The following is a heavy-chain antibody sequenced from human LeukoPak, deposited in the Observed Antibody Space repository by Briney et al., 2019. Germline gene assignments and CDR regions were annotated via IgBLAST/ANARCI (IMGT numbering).Heavy chain of an antibody. CDR2: IYTSGST. CDR3: ARNSRIMITFGGGEFAFDI. CDR1: GGSISSGSYY. Sequence: SETLSLTCTVSGGSISSGSYYWSWIRQPAGKGLEWIGRIYTSGSTNYNPSLKSRVTISVDTSKNQFSLKLSSVTAADTAVYYCARNSRIMITFGGGEFAFDIWGQGTMVTVSS. V-gene: IGHV4-61*02. D-gene: IGHD3-16*01. J-gene: IGHJ3*02.